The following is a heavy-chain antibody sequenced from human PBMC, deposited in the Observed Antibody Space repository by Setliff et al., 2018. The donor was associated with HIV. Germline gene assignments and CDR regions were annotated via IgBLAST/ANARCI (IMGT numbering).Heavy chain of an antibody. CDR1: SYSISSGYY. CDR3: AKGPRGLGLRYFFDY. J-gene: IGHJ4*02. Sequence: PSETLSLTCAVSSYSISSGYYWGWIRQPPGKGLEWIGEINHSGITHYNPSLETRVTMFVDTSKNQFSLRLSPVTAADTAIYYCAKGPRGLGLRYFFDYWAQGSPVTVSS. D-gene: IGHD3-10*01. CDR2: INHSGIT. V-gene: IGHV4-38-2*01.